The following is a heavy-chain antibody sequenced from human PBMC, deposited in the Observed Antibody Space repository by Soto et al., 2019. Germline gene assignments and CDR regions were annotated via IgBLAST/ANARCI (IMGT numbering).Heavy chain of an antibody. CDR2: ISGSGGST. Sequence: GGSLRLSCAASGFTFSSYAMSWVRQAPGKGLEWVSAISGSGGSTYYADSVKGRFTISRDNSKNTLYLQMNSLRAEDTAVYYCAKGYSRSSSYYYAMDVWGQGTTVTVYS. J-gene: IGHJ6*02. D-gene: IGHD6-6*01. CDR3: AKGYSRSSSYYYAMDV. CDR1: GFTFSSYA. V-gene: IGHV3-23*01.